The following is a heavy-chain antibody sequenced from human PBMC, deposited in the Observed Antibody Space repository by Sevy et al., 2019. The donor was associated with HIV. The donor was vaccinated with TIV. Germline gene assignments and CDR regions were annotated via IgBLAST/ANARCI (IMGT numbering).Heavy chain of an antibody. Sequence: SETLSLTCTVSGGSISSSSYYWGWIRQPPGKGLEWIGSIYYSGSTYYNPSLKSQVTISVDTSKNQFSLKLSSVTAAETALYYCARHAKGRITMVRGVGSNWFDPWGQGTLVTVSS. CDR1: GGSISSSSYY. D-gene: IGHD3-10*01. V-gene: IGHV4-39*01. J-gene: IGHJ5*02. CDR3: ARHAKGRITMVRGVGSNWFDP. CDR2: IYYSGST.